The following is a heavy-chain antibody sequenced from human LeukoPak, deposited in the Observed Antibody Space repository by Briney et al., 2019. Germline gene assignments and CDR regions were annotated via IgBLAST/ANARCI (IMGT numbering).Heavy chain of an antibody. CDR1: GGSFGGYY. J-gene: IGHJ4*02. CDR3: ARASAYSNSSGVNY. D-gene: IGHD6-6*01. V-gene: IGHV4-34*01. Sequence: SETLSLTCAVYGGSFGGYYWTWIRQPPGKGLEWIGQINHSGDTNYNASLKSRVTISVDTSKNQFSLRLSSVTAADTAVYYCARASAYSNSSGVNYWDQGSLVTVSS. CDR2: INHSGDT.